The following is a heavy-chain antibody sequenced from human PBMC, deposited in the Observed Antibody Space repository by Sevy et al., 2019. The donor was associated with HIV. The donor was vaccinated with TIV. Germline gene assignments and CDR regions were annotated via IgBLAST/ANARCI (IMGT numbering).Heavy chain of an antibody. Sequence: GGSLRLSCAASGFPFSNFAMSWVRQAPGKGLEWVSTLIGGGSRTYYADSVTGRFIISRENSRNILYLQMNSLRAEDTAIYYCAKRRVQSGLAGGGANYGMDVCGRGTTVTVSS. CDR3: AKRRVQSGLAGGGANYGMDV. CDR2: LIGGGSRT. J-gene: IGHJ6*02. V-gene: IGHV3-23*01. CDR1: GFPFSNFA. D-gene: IGHD2-8*02.